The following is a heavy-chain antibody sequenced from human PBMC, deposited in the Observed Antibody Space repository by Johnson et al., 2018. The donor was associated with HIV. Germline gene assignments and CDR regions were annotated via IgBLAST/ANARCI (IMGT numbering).Heavy chain of an antibody. Sequence: VQLVESGGGVVQPGGSLRLSCAASGFTFSSYGMSWVRQAPGKGLEWVSGINWNGGSTGYADSVKGRFTISRDNAKNSLYLQMNSLRAEDTALYYCARVTRQGVAFDIWGQGTMVTVSS. CDR3: ARVTRQGVAFDI. J-gene: IGHJ3*02. V-gene: IGHV3-20*04. CDR2: INWNGGST. CDR1: GFTFSSYG. D-gene: IGHD3-16*01.